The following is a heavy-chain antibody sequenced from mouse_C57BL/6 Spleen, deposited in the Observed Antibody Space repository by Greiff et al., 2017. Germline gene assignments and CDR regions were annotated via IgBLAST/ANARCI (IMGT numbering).Heavy chain of an antibody. CDR2: IDPEDGET. CDR1: GFNITDYY. D-gene: IGHD1-1*01. J-gene: IGHJ2*01. V-gene: IGHV14-2*01. CDR3: ASITTVVAN. Sequence: VQLQQSGAELVKPGASVKLSCTASGFNITDYYMHWVKQRTEQGLEWIGRIDPEDGETKYAPKFQGKATITADTTSNTPYLQLSSLTSEDTAVYASASITTVVANWGQGTTLTVSS.